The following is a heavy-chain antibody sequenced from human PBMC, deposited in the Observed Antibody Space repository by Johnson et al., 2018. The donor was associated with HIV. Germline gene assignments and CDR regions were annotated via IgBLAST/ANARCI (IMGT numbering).Heavy chain of an antibody. CDR2: IKPDGSEK. J-gene: IGHJ3*02. D-gene: IGHD1-14*01. CDR1: GFTFSSYW. V-gene: IGHV3-7*01. CDR3: TTGRKGTGAFDI. Sequence: VQLVESGGGLVQPGGSLRLSCAASGFTFSSYWMSWVRQAPGKGLEWVANIKPDGSEKYYVDSVKGRFTFSRDNAKNSLYLKMNSLRAEDTAVYYCTTGRKGTGAFDIWGQGTMVTVSS.